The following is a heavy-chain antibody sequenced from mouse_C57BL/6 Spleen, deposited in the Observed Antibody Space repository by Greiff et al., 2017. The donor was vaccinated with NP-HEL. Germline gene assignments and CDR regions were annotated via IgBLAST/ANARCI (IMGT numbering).Heavy chain of an antibody. J-gene: IGHJ4*01. CDR2: IWRGGST. V-gene: IGHV2-2*01. CDR1: GFSLTSYG. D-gene: IGHD2-2*01. Sequence: QVQLQQSGPGLVQPSQSLSITCTVSGFSLTSYGVHWVRQSPGKGLEWLGVIWRGGSTDYNAAFISRLSISKDNSKSQVFFKMNSLQADDTAIYYCARSGYDVYYYAMDYWGQGTSVTVSS. CDR3: ARSGYDVYYYAMDY.